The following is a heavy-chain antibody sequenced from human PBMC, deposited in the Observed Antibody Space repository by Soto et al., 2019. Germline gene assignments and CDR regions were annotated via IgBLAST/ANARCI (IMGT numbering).Heavy chain of an antibody. V-gene: IGHV1-69*13. CDR3: AREGIANSYGYWPFDY. D-gene: IGHD5-18*01. CDR1: GGTFSSYA. J-gene: IGHJ4*02. CDR2: IIPIFGTA. Sequence: ASVKVSCKASGGTFSSYAISWVRQAPGQGLEWMGGIIPIFGTANYAQKFQGRVTITADESTSTAYVELSSLRSEDTAVYYCAREGIANSYGYWPFDYWGQGTLVTVSS.